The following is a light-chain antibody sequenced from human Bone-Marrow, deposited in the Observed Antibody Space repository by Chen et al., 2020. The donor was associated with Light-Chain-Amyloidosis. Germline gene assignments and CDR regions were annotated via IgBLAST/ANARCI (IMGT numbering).Light chain of an antibody. J-gene: IGKJ4*01. CDR1: QTISSNY. V-gene: IGKV3-20*01. Sequence: EIVLTQSPGTLSLSPGEGANLSYRASQTISSNYLTWYQQKFGQAPRLLIYGSSSRATGIPDRFTGSGSGTDFTLTINRLEPEDCAMYYCQQYGTSPLTFGGGTKVEIK. CDR3: QQYGTSPLT. CDR2: GSS.